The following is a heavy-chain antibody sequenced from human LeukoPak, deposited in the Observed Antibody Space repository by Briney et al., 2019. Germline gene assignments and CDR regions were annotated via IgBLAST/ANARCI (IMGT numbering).Heavy chain of an antibody. Sequence: PSETLSLTCAVYGGSFSGYYWSWIRQPPGKGLEWIGYIYYSGSTNYNPSLKSRVTISVNTSKNQFSLKLSSVTAADTAVYYCARLNYYDSSGYYYGVDYWGQGTLVTVSS. CDR3: ARLNYYDSSGYYYGVDY. CDR2: IYYSGST. D-gene: IGHD3-22*01. CDR1: GGSFSGYY. V-gene: IGHV4-59*01. J-gene: IGHJ4*02.